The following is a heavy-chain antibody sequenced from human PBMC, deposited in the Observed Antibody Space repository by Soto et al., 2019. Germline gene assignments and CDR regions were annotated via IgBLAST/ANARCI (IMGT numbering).Heavy chain of an antibody. CDR2: ISTSGTTI. CDR3: ARANYEPAGGWFDP. J-gene: IGHJ5*02. V-gene: IGHV3-11*01. CDR1: GFTFSDYY. Sequence: QVQLVESGGGLVKPGGSLRLSCAASGFTFSDYYMSWIRQAPGKGLEWVSYISTSGTTIYYADSVKGRFTISRDNAKKSRYLQMNSLRAEDTAVYYCARANYEPAGGWFDPWGQGTLVTVSS. D-gene: IGHD3-3*01.